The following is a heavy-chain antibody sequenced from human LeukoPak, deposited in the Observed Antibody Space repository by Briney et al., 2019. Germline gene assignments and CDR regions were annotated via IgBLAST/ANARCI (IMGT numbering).Heavy chain of an antibody. V-gene: IGHV4-4*02. J-gene: IGHJ4*02. D-gene: IGHD4-23*01. CDR2: IYHSGST. CDR3: ARGTYGGKDLPDY. CDR1: GGSISSSNW. Sequence: PSETLSLTCAVSGGSISSSNWWSWVRQPPGKGLEWIGEIYHSGSTNYNPSLKSRVTISVDKSKNQFSLKLSSVTAADTAVYYCARGTYGGKDLPDYWGQGTLVTVSS.